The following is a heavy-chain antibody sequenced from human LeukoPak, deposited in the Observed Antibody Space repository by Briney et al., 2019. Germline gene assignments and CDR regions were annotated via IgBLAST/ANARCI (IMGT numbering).Heavy chain of an antibody. CDR2: IYYGSVFYSVST. Sequence: SETLSLTCTVSDGSISSSSYYWGWIRQPPGKGLEWIGSIYYGSVFYSVSTYYNPSLKSRVTMSGDTSKNQFSLKLSSVTAADTAVYYCARESAVAGTLDYWGQGTLVTVSS. V-gene: IGHV4-39*07. J-gene: IGHJ4*02. CDR1: DGSISSSSYY. D-gene: IGHD6-19*01. CDR3: ARESAVAGTLDY.